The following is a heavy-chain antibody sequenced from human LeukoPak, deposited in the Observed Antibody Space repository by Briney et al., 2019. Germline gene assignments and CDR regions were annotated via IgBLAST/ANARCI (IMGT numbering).Heavy chain of an antibody. CDR3: ARRGPHYDSPTDY. CDR2: IYPGDSDT. D-gene: IGHD3-3*01. J-gene: IGHJ4*02. V-gene: IGHV5-51*01. Sequence: GESLKIACKGSGYSFTSYWIGWVRQMPGKGLGWIGIIYPGDSDTGYSPSFQGQVTISADKSISTAYRQWSSLKASDTAMYYCARRGPHYDSPTDYWGQGTLVTVSS. CDR1: GYSFTSYW.